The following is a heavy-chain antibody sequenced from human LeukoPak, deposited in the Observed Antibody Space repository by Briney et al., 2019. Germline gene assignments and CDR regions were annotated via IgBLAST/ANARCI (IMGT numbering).Heavy chain of an antibody. CDR1: GGTFSSYA. CDR3: ARSAIRVSWFDP. CDR2: IIPIFGTA. D-gene: IGHD2-2*01. Sequence: GASVKVSCKASGGTFSSYAISWVRQAPGQGLEWMGGIIPIFGTANYAQKFQGRVTITADESTSTAYMELSSLRSEDTAVYYCARSAIRVSWFDPWGQGTLVTVSS. J-gene: IGHJ5*02. V-gene: IGHV1-69*13.